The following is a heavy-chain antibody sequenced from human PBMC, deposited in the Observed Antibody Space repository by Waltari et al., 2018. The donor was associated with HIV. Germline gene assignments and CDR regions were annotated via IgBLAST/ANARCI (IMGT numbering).Heavy chain of an antibody. J-gene: IGHJ6*02. V-gene: IGHV3-74*01. Sequence: EVQLVESGGGLVQPGGSLGLSCSASGFTFSSYWMHWVRQAPGKGLVWVSGIKRDGSTIRYADSVKGRFTISRDNAKNTLYLQMNSLRAEDTALYYCARGQYYSMDVWGQGTTVTVSS. CDR2: IKRDGSTI. CDR3: ARGQYYSMDV. D-gene: IGHD3-10*01. CDR1: GFTFSSYW.